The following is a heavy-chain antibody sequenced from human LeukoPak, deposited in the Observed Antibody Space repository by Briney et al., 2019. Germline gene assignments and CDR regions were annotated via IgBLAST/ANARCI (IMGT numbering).Heavy chain of an antibody. Sequence: GGSLRLSCAASGFTFDDYTMHCVRQAPGKGLEWVSLISWDGGSTYYADSVKGRLTISRDNSKNSLYLQMNSLRTEDTALYYCAKDITPSSKSVYFDFWGQGTLVAVSS. CDR1: GFTFDDYT. CDR3: AKDITPSSKSVYFDF. J-gene: IGHJ4*02. V-gene: IGHV3-43*01. CDR2: ISWDGGST. D-gene: IGHD4-11*01.